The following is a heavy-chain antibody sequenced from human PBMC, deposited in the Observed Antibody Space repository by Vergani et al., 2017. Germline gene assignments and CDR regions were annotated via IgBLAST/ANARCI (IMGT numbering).Heavy chain of an antibody. Sequence: EVLLVESGVGLVQPGESLRLSCTASGFTFSDFWMTWVRQVPGKGLEWVANIMPDGSATMYADSLRGRFSISRDNAKNSLHLHMSSLRVEDTAVYFCAKSGFVGAFETWGQGTMVTVSS. CDR3: AKSGFVGAFET. D-gene: IGHD6-6*01. V-gene: IGHV3-7*01. J-gene: IGHJ3*02. CDR2: IMPDGSAT. CDR1: GFTFSDFW.